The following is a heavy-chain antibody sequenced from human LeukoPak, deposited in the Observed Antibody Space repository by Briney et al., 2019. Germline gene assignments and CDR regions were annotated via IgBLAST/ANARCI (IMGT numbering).Heavy chain of an antibody. D-gene: IGHD6-19*01. CDR1: GFTFDDYA. Sequence: HPGRSLRLSCAAFGFTFDDYAMHWVRQAPGKGLEWVSGIIWNSGRTTYADSVKGRFTISRDNAKNSLYLKMNSLRVEDTALYYCARQWSINQFDYWGQGTLVTVSS. V-gene: IGHV3-9*01. J-gene: IGHJ4*02. CDR2: IIWNSGRT. CDR3: ARQWSINQFDY.